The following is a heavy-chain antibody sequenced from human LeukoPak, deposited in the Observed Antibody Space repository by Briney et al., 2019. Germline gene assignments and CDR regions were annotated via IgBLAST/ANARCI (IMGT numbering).Heavy chain of an antibody. CDR1: GFTVSNNY. J-gene: IGHJ4*02. CDR2: IYSGGST. CDR3: ARDVEEGSWYFRY. V-gene: IGHV3-53*01. Sequence: GGSLRLSCAASGFTVSNNYMSWVRQAPGKGLEWVSVIYSGGSTFYADSVKGRFSISRDNSKNTLYLQMNSLRAEDTAVYYCARDVEEGSWYFRYWGQGTLVTVSS. D-gene: IGHD5-24*01.